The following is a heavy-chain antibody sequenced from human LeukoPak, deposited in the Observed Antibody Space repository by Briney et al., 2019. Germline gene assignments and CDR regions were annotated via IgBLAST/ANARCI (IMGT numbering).Heavy chain of an antibody. CDR1: GYSISSSYY. CDR3: ARGLYSSSSYDY. V-gene: IGHV4-38-2*02. J-gene: IGHJ4*02. D-gene: IGHD6-6*01. Sequence: SETLSLTCTVSGYSISSSYYWGWIRPPPGKGLEWFGSIYHSGSTYYNPSLKSRVTISVDTSKNQFSLRLSSVTAADTAVYYCARGLYSSSSYDYWGQGTLVTVSS. CDR2: IYHSGST.